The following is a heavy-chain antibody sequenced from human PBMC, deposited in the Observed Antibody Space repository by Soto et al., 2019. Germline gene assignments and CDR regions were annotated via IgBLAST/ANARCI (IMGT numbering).Heavy chain of an antibody. CDR3: VKDAPRICV. CDR2: IYYGGTT. Sequence: SETLSLTCTVSGGSLSPNYWSWIRQPPGKGLEWIGYIYYGGTTTNNPSLNSRVAISIDTSKNQFSLTLSSVTAEDTAIYYCVKDAPRICVWGQGTTVTVSS. CDR1: GGSLSPNY. V-gene: IGHV4-59*12. D-gene: IGHD3-3*01. J-gene: IGHJ6*02.